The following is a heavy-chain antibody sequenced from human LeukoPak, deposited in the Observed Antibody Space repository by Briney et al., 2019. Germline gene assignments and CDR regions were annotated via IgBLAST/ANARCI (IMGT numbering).Heavy chain of an antibody. V-gene: IGHV3-49*04. CDR2: IRSKAYGGTT. CDR1: GFTFGDYA. CDR3: TRDRGSRYYFDY. Sequence: GGSLRLSCTASGFTFGDYAMSWVRQAPGKGLEWVGFIRSKAYGGTTEYAASVKGRFTISRDDSKSIAYLQMNSLKTEDTAVYYCTRDRGSRYYFDYWGQGTLVTVS. J-gene: IGHJ4*02. D-gene: IGHD1-26*01.